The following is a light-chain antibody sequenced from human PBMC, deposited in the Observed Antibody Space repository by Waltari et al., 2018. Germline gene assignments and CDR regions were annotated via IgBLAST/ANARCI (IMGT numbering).Light chain of an antibody. CDR3: VLYMGSVV. CDR2: NTD. Sequence: QPVVPQEPSSSVSPGGTVTLTCGLTSRSVFTQHYASLYRQTPGQAPRTLIHNTDTRSSGVPDRFSGSILGNKAALTITGAQADDESDYYCVLYMGSVVFGGGTKLTVL. J-gene: IGLJ3*02. CDR1: SRSVFTQHY. V-gene: IGLV8-61*01.